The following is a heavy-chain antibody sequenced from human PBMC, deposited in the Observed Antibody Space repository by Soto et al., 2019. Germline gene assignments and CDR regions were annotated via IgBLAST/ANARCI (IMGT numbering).Heavy chain of an antibody. CDR2: ISAYNGNT. Sequence: QVQLVQSGAEVKKPGASVKVSCKASGYTFTSYGITWVRQAPGQGLEWMGWISAYNGNTNYAQKLQGRVTMTTDTSPSTAYMELRSXXXXXXXXXXXXXXXXXXXXSWGQGTLVTVSS. J-gene: IGHJ4*02. V-gene: IGHV1-18*01. CDR3: XXXXXXXXXS. CDR1: GYTFTSYG.